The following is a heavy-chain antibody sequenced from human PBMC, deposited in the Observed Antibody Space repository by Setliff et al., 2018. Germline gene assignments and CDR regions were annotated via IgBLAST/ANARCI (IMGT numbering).Heavy chain of an antibody. CDR3: ARGKSYYYYMDV. CDR1: GNSISSDY. Sequence: LSLTCTVSGNSISSDYWSWIRQPAGKGLEWIGRIYTSGNTNYNPSLKSRVTMSVDTSKKQFSLKLSSVTAADAAVYYCARGKSYYYYMDVWGKGTTVTVSS. V-gene: IGHV4-4*07. J-gene: IGHJ6*03. CDR2: IYTSGNT.